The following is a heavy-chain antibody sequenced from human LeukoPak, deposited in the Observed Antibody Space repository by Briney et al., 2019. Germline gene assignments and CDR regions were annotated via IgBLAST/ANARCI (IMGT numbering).Heavy chain of an antibody. Sequence: GGSLRLSCAASGFTFDDYAMTWDRQSPGKGLEWVSRINWNGGSTGYADSVKGRFTISRDNAKNSLYLQMNSLRAEDTALYYCARNNTMGSGHLDYWGQGTLVTVSS. CDR1: GFTFDDYA. J-gene: IGHJ4*02. CDR2: INWNGGST. CDR3: ARNNTMGSGHLDY. V-gene: IGHV3-20*04. D-gene: IGHD3-10*01.